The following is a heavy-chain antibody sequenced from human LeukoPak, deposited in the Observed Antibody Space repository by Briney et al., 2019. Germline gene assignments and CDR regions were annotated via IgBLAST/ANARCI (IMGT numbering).Heavy chain of an antibody. V-gene: IGHV3-74*01. CDR2: ISEDGSTT. Sequence: GGSLRLSCAASGFTFSSNWMHWVRQAPGKGLVWVSRISEDGSTTNYADSVKGRSTIFRDNAKNTLYLQMNSLRAEDTAVYYCVRDLGGRSGHWGQGTLVTVSS. CDR3: VRDLGGRSGH. D-gene: IGHD1-26*01. CDR1: GFTFSSNW. J-gene: IGHJ4*02.